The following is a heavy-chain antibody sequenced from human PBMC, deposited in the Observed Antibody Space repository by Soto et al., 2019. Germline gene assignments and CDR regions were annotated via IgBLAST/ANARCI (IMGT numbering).Heavy chain of an antibody. CDR1: GFTLSSYA. CDR2: ISGSGGST. J-gene: IGHJ6*02. V-gene: IGHV3-23*01. CDR3: AKDQYGDYGYYYYGMDV. Sequence: ELQLLESGGGLVQPGGSLRLSCAASGFTLSSYAMSWVRQAPGKGLEWVSTISGSGGSTYYADSVKGRFTISRDNSKNTLYLQMNTLRAEDTAVYYCAKDQYGDYGYYYYGMDVWGQGTTVTVSS. D-gene: IGHD4-17*01.